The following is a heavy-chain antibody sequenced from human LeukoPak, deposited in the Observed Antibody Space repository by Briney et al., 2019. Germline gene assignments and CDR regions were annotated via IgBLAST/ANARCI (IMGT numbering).Heavy chain of an antibody. CDR2: ISGSGGST. CDR3: ARDKTYGMDV. Sequence: GGSLRLSCAASGFTFSSYAMSWVRQAPGKGLEWVSAISGSGGSTYYADSVKGRFTISRDNAKNSLYLQMNSLRAEDTAVYYCARDKTYGMDVWGQGTTVTVSS. CDR1: GFTFSSYA. J-gene: IGHJ6*02. V-gene: IGHV3-23*01.